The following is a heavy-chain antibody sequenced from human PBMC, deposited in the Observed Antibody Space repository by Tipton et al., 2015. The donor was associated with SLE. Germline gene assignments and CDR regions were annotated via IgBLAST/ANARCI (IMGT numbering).Heavy chain of an antibody. V-gene: IGHV4-39*07. CDR1: GGSISSGSHY. Sequence: TLSLTCTVSGGSISSGSHYWGWIRQSPGKGLEWIGSIYYSGNTYYNPSLKSRVTISVDTSKNQFSLKLTSVTAADTAVYYCARSAWGIMDVWGQGTTVTVSS. J-gene: IGHJ6*02. CDR3: ARSAWGIMDV. D-gene: IGHD7-27*01. CDR2: IYYSGNT.